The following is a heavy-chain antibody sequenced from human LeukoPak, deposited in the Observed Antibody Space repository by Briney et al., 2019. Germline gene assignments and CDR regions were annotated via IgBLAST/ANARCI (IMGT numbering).Heavy chain of an antibody. CDR1: GFSFRNYW. CDR2: IRQDGNEI. D-gene: IGHD2/OR15-2a*01. Sequence: GGSLRLSCAASGFSFRNYWMSWVRQAPGKGLEWVANIRQDGNEIYYADSVKGRFTISRDNAETSLHLLMKILRVEDTAVYYCARLNWHDGIVSGFDQWGQGTLVTVSS. V-gene: IGHV3-7*01. J-gene: IGHJ5*02. CDR3: ARLNWHDGIVSGFDQ.